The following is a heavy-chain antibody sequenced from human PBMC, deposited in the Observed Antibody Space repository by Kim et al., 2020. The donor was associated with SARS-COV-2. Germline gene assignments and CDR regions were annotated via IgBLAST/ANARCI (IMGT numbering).Heavy chain of an antibody. J-gene: IGHJ4*02. Sequence: GESLKISCKGSGYSFTSYWIGWVRQMPGKGLEWMGIIYPGDSDTRYSPSFQGQVTISADKSISTAYLQWSSLKASDTAMYYCARHGQYYYDSSGYYYTIYMDYWGQGTLVTVSS. V-gene: IGHV5-51*01. D-gene: IGHD3-22*01. CDR3: ARHGQYYYDSSGYYYTIYMDY. CDR2: IYPGDSDT. CDR1: GYSFTSYW.